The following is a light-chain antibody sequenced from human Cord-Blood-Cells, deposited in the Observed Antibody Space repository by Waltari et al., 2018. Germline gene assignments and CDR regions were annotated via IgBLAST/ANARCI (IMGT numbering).Light chain of an antibody. Sequence: IQMILLPSSLSASVGARVTITCRASQSISSYLNWYQQQTGKAPKLLIYAASSLQSGVPSRFSGSRSGTDFTITISSLQPEDFATYYYHQNYSTRTGTFGQGTKVEIK. CDR2: AAS. J-gene: IGKJ1*01. CDR1: QSISSY. CDR3: HQNYSTRTGT. V-gene: IGKV1-39*01.